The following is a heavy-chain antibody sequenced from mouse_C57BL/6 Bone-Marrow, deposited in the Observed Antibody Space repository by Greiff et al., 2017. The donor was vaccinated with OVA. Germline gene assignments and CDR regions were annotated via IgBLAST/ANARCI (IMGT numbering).Heavy chain of an antibody. Sequence: EVQRVESGGGLVKPGGSLKLSCAASGFTFSSYTMSWVRQTPEKRLEWVATISGGGGNTYYPDSVKGRFTISRDNAKNTLYLQMSSLRSEDTALYYCARTYYYGSSDFDYWGQGTTLTVSS. CDR1: GFTFSSYT. CDR2: ISGGGGNT. V-gene: IGHV5-9*01. J-gene: IGHJ2*01. CDR3: ARTYYYGSSDFDY. D-gene: IGHD1-1*01.